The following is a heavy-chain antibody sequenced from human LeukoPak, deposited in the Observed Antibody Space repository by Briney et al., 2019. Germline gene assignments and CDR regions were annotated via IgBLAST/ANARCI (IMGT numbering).Heavy chain of an antibody. CDR1: GGSFSGYY. V-gene: IGHV4-34*01. J-gene: IGHJ4*02. CDR3: SRGTDAYKCGNS. Sequence: SETLSLTCAVYGGSFSGYYWTWIRQPPGKGLEWIGEIHYSGRINYNPSLKSRVTISQDTSHNHFSLTIKSVTAAATPVYYCSRGTDAYKCGNSWGQGTLVTVSS. D-gene: IGHD5-24*01. CDR2: IHYSGRI.